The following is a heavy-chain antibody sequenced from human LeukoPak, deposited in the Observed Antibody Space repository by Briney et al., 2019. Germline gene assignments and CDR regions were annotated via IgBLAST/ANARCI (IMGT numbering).Heavy chain of an antibody. CDR1: GFTFSNYA. J-gene: IGHJ4*02. D-gene: IGHD2/OR15-2a*01. V-gene: IGHV3-23*01. Sequence: LPGGSLRLSCAASGFTFSNYAMSWVRQAPGKGLEWVSGTTGSGGSTYCADSVKGRFTISRDNSKNTLYLQMNSLRPEDTALYYCAKDLYASLNWGQGTLVTVSS. CDR2: TTGSGGST. CDR3: AKDLYASLN.